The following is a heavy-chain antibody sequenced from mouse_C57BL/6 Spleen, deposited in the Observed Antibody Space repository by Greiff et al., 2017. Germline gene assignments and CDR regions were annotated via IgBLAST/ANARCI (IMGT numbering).Heavy chain of an antibody. Sequence: QVQLQQPGAELVKPGASVKLSCKASGYTFTSYWMHWVKQRPGQGLEWIGMIHPNSGSTNYNAKFQSKATLTVDKSSSTAYMQLSSLTSEDSAVYYCARGGSSPFDYWGQGTTLTVSA. CDR2: IHPNSGST. CDR3: ARGGSSPFDY. CDR1: GYTFTSYW. V-gene: IGHV1-64*01. J-gene: IGHJ2*01. D-gene: IGHD1-1*01.